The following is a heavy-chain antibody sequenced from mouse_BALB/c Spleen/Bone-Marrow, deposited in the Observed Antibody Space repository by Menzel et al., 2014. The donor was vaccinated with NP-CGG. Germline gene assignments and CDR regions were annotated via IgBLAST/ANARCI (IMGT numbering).Heavy chain of an antibody. Sequence: LQQSGSELVRPGASVKLSCKASGYTFTSYWMRWVKQRPGQGLEWIGNIYPGSSSSNYDEKFKSKATLTVDTSSSTAYMQLTSLTSEDSAIYYCTRWGLRRIDYWGQGTTLTVSS. V-gene: IGHV1S22*01. CDR2: IYPGSSSS. D-gene: IGHD2-4*01. J-gene: IGHJ2*01. CDR3: TRWGLRRIDY. CDR1: GYTFTSYW.